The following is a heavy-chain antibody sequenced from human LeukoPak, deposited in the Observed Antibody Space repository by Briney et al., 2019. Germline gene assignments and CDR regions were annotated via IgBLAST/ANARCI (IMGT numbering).Heavy chain of an antibody. CDR1: GFSINYDG. Sequence: GGSLRLSCAASGFSINYDGMHWVRQAPGKGLEWVAVISYDGNNKHYADSVKGRFTIPRDNSKNTLYLQMNSLRAEDTAVYYCAKDLVVHDAFDIWGQGTMVTVSS. J-gene: IGHJ3*02. CDR2: ISYDGNNK. V-gene: IGHV3-30*18. D-gene: IGHD3-22*01. CDR3: AKDLVVHDAFDI.